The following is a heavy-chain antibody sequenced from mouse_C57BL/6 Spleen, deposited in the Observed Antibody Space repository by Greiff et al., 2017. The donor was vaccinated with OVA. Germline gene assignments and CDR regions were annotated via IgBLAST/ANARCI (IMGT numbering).Heavy chain of an antibody. J-gene: IGHJ3*01. CDR1: GYSITSGYY. CDR2: ISYDGSN. D-gene: IGHD2-1*01. V-gene: IGHV3-6*01. Sequence: EVKLVESGPGLVKPSQSLSLTCSVTGYSITSGYYWNWIRQFPGNKLEWMGYISYDGSNNYNPSLKNRISITLDTSKNQFFLKLNSVTTEDTATYYCARGNYWFAYWGQGTLVTVSA. CDR3: ARGNYWFAY.